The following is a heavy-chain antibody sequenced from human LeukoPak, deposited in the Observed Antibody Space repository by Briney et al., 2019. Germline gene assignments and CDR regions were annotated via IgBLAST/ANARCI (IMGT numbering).Heavy chain of an antibody. CDR3: ARGRSGYYSRGGELDY. J-gene: IGHJ4*02. CDR2: INHSGGT. CDR1: GGSFSGYY. D-gene: IGHD3-22*01. Sequence: SETLSLTCAVYGGSFSGYYWSWIRQPPGKGLEWIGEINHSGGTNYNPSLKSRVTISVHTSKNQFSLKLSSVTAADTAVYYCARGRSGYYSRGGELDYWGQGTLVTVSS. V-gene: IGHV4-34*01.